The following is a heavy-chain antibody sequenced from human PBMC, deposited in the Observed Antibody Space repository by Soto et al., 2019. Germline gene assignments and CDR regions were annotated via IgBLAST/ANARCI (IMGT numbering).Heavy chain of an antibody. CDR2: ISYDGSST. CDR3: ARGLSWIRLWSEPDY. J-gene: IGHJ4*02. D-gene: IGHD5-18*01. Sequence: QVQLVESGGGVVQPGRSLRLSCAASGFTFSNYAMHWVRQAPGKGLEWVAVISYDGSSTCYADSVKGRFSISRDSSKNTLSLQMNSLRAEDTAVYYCARGLSWIRLWSEPDYWGQGTLVTVSS. CDR1: GFTFSNYA. V-gene: IGHV3-30-3*01.